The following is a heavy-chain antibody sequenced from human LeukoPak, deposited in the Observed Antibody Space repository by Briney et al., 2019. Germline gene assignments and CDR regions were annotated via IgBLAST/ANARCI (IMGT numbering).Heavy chain of an antibody. J-gene: IGHJ4*02. D-gene: IGHD4-17*01. CDR1: GFTFSSHA. CDR2: IDISGDNA. CDR3: ANEIRPNDY. V-gene: IGHV3-23*01. Sequence: LPGGSLRLSCAASGFTFSSHAMCWVRQAPGRGLEWVSSIDISGDNAHYADSVKGRFTISRDNSKNTLYLQMDSLRAEDSAVYYCANEIRPNDYWGQGTLVTVSS.